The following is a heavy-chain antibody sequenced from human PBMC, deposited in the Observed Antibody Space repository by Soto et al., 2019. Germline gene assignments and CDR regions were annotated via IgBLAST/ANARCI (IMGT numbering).Heavy chain of an antibody. D-gene: IGHD3-3*01. CDR3: ARKSRDGDFPFFGMDV. CDR1: GGTFSNYA. CDR2: IIPILGTA. Sequence: QVQLVQSGAEVKKPGSSVKVSCKASGGTFSNYAISWVRQAPGQGLEWMGGIIPILGTANYAQKFQGRVTFTADESTSTAYMELSSLRSEDTAVSYCARKSRDGDFPFFGMDVSGQGTPVTVSS. V-gene: IGHV1-69*01. J-gene: IGHJ6*02.